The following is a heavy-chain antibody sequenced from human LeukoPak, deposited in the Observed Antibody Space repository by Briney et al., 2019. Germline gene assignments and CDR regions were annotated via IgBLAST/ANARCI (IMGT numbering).Heavy chain of an antibody. J-gene: IGHJ3*02. V-gene: IGHV4-59*01. CDR1: GGSITTYY. D-gene: IGHD3-3*01. CDR3: ARGRFLDAFDI. Sequence: PSETLSLTCTVSGGSITTYYWSWIRQPPGKGLEWIGYIYYSGSTKYKPSLKSRVTISVDTSKNQFSLKLSSVTAADTAVYYCARGRFLDAFDIWGQGTMVTVSS. CDR2: IYYSGST.